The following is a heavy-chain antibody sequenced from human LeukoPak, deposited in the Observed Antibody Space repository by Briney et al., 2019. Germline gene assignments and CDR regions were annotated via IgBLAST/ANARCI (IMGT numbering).Heavy chain of an antibody. CDR1: GGSISSAGYS. D-gene: IGHD3-16*01. CDR3: ARLGRYDYFIDY. V-gene: IGHV4-30-2*01. J-gene: IGHJ4*02. CDR2: IYHSGSA. Sequence: SETLSLTCAVSGGSISSAGYSWSWIRQPPGKGLEWIGYIYHSGSAYYNSSLKSRVTISVDRSKNQFSLKLTSVTAADTAVYYCARLGRYDYFIDYWGQGTLVTVSS.